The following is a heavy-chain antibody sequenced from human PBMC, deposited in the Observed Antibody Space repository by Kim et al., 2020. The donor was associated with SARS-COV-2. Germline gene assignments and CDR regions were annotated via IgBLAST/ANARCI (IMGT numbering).Heavy chain of an antibody. CDR1: GFTFSSYW. Sequence: GGSLRLSCAASGFTFSSYWMSWVRQAPGKGLEWVANVKQDGSEKYYVDSVKGRFTISRDNAKNSLYLQMSSLRAEDTAVYYCARDLLGAVAGTSDYWGQGNLVTVSS. CDR2: VKQDGSEK. CDR3: ARDLLGAVAGTSDY. J-gene: IGHJ4*02. V-gene: IGHV3-7*01. D-gene: IGHD6-19*01.